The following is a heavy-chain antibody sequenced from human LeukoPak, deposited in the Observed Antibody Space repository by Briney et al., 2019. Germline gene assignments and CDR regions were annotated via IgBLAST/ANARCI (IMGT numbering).Heavy chain of an antibody. V-gene: IGHV1-69*01. D-gene: IGHD2-2*01. CDR1: GGTFSSYA. CDR3: ARAGYCSSTSCYWGVSYFDY. CDR2: IIPIFGTA. J-gene: IGHJ4*02. Sequence: SVKVSCKASGGTFSSYAISWVRQAPGQGLEWMGGIIPIFGTANYAQKFQGRVTITADESTSTAYMELSSLRSEDTAVYYCARAGYCSSTSCYWGVSYFDYWGQGTLVTVSS.